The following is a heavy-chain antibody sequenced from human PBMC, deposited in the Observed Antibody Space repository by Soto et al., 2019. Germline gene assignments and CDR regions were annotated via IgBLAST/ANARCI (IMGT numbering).Heavy chain of an antibody. CDR1: GFTFSSYG. D-gene: IGHD2-15*01. CDR2: ISYDGSNK. Sequence: GGSLRLSCAASGFTFSSYGMHWVRQAPGKGLEWVAVISYDGSNKYYADSVKGRFTISRDNSKNTLYLQMNSLRAEDTAVYYCAKFPNPYCSGGSCSLSAFDIWGQGTMVTVSS. V-gene: IGHV3-30*18. CDR3: AKFPNPYCSGGSCSLSAFDI. J-gene: IGHJ3*02.